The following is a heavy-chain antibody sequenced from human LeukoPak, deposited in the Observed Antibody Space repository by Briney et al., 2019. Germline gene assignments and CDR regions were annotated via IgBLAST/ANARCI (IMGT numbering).Heavy chain of an antibody. V-gene: IGHV4-59*08. CDR1: GGSISSYY. CDR3: ARQIVVVPAALYWFDP. CDR2: IYYSGST. D-gene: IGHD2-15*01. J-gene: IGHJ5*02. Sequence: SETLSLTCTVSGGSISSYYWNWIRQPPGRGLEWIGYIYYSGSTNYNPSLKSRVTISVDTSKNQFSLKLSSVTAADAAVYYCARQIVVVPAALYWFDPWGQGTLVTVSS.